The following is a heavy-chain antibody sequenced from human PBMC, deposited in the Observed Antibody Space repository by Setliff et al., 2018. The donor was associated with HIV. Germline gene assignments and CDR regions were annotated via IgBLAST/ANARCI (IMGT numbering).Heavy chain of an antibody. CDR2: FDPEDGET. CDR1: GYTLTELS. J-gene: IGHJ5*02. V-gene: IGHV1-24*01. CDR3: AFRSGFHVGLDA. Sequence: ASVKVSCKPSGYTLTELSRHWVRQAPGKGLEWMGGFDPEDGETIYAQKFQGRVTMTEDTSTDTAYMELSSLRSEDTAVYYCAFRSGFHVGLDAWGQGTLVTVSS. D-gene: IGHD3-3*01.